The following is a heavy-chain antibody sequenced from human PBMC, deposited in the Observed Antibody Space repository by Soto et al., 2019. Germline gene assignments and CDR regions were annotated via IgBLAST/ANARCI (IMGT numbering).Heavy chain of an antibody. CDR3: AKPLFGDLKYNFDY. CDR1: GFTFSSYG. D-gene: IGHD4-17*01. Sequence: GGSLRLSCAASGFTFSSYGMHWVRQAPGKGLEWVAFISYDGSNKYYAASVKGRFTISKDNSKNTLYLQMGSLRAEDTAVYYCAKPLFGDLKYNFDYWGQGNLVTVS. J-gene: IGHJ4*02. V-gene: IGHV3-30*18. CDR2: ISYDGSNK.